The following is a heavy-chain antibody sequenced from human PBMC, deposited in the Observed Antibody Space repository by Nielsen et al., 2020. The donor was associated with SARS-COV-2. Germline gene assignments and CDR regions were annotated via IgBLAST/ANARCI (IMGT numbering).Heavy chain of an antibody. CDR1: GFTFGDYA. CDR2: IRSKAYGGTT. D-gene: IGHD1-26*01. CDR3: TRISSRGSYYYYMDV. V-gene: IGHV3-49*03. J-gene: IGHJ6*03. Sequence: GGSLSLSCTASGFTFGDYAMSWFRQAPGTGLEWVGFIRSKAYGGTTEYAASVKGRFTISRDDSKSIAYLQMNSLKTEDTAVYYCTRISSRGSYYYYMDVWGKGTTVTVSS.